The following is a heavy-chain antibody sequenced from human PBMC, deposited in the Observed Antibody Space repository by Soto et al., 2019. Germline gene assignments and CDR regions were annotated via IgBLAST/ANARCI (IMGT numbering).Heavy chain of an antibody. CDR3: TTERSYYFDSSGFDS. V-gene: IGHV3-15*07. D-gene: IGHD3-22*01. Sequence: EVQLVESGGGLVKPGGSLRLSCAASGFTFTNAWMNWVRQVPGKGLEWVGRITNKIDDGTADYAAHVKGRFTISRDDSEDTLYLQMNSLKTEDTAVYYCTTERSYYFDSSGFDSWGQGTLVTVSS. CDR1: GFTFTNAW. CDR2: ITNKIDDGTA. J-gene: IGHJ4*02.